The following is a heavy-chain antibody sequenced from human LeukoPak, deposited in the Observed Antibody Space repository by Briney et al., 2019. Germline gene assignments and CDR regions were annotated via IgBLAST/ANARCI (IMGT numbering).Heavy chain of an antibody. CDR3: ARKYYYDSSGYLEKHAFDI. CDR1: GGSISSYY. Sequence: SETLSLTCTVSGGSISSYYWSWIRQPPGKGLEWIGYIYYSGSTNYNPSLKSRVTISVDTSKNQFSLKLSSVTAADTAVYYCARKYYYDSSGYLEKHAFDIWGQGTMVTVSS. D-gene: IGHD3-22*01. V-gene: IGHV4-59*12. J-gene: IGHJ3*02. CDR2: IYYSGST.